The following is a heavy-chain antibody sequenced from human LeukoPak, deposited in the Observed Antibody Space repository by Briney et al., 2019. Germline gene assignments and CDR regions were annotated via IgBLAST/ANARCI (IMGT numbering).Heavy chain of an antibody. CDR1: GFTFSSYA. Sequence: GGSLRLSCAASGFTFSSYAMSWVRQAPGKGLEWVSAISGSGGSTYYADSVKGRFTISRDNAKNSLYLQMNSLRAEDTAVYYCARDDSGSYYDFWSGYTVAFDIWGQGTMVTVSS. V-gene: IGHV3-23*01. D-gene: IGHD3-3*01. CDR3: ARDDSGSYYDFWSGYTVAFDI. CDR2: ISGSGGST. J-gene: IGHJ3*02.